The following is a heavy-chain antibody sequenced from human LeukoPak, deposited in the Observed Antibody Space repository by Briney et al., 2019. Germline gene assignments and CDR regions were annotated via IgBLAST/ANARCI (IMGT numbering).Heavy chain of an antibody. CDR2: ISAYNGNT. V-gene: IGHV1-18*01. J-gene: IGHJ5*02. D-gene: IGHD6-13*01. Sequence: ASVKVSCKASGYTITSYGISWVRQAPGQGLEWMGWISAYNGNTNYAQRLQGRVTMTTDTSTSTAYVELRSLRSDDTAVYYCARDSSSWRYNWFDPWGQGTLVTVSS. CDR1: GYTITSYG. CDR3: ARDSSSWRYNWFDP.